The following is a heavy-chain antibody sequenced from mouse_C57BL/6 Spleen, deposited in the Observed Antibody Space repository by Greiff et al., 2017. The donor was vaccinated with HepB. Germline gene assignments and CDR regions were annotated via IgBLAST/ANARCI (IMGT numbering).Heavy chain of an antibody. CDR3: ARSGPYYYGSSYVDYFDY. CDR2: IDPSDSET. J-gene: IGHJ2*01. CDR1: GYTFTSYW. D-gene: IGHD1-1*01. Sequence: VKLQQPGAELVRPGSSVKLSCKASGYTFTSYWMHWVKQRPIQGLEWIGNIDPSDSETHYNQKFKDKATLTVDKSSSTAYMQLSSLTSEDSAVYYCARSGPYYYGSSYVDYFDYWGQGTTLTVSS. V-gene: IGHV1-52*01.